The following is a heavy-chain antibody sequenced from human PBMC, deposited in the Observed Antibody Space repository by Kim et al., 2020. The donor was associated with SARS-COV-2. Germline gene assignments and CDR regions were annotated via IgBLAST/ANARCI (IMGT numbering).Heavy chain of an antibody. D-gene: IGHD1-26*01. CDR1: GFTFSSYD. CDR3: ARVRVGASHYGMDV. CDR2: IGTAGDT. V-gene: IGHV3-13*01. Sequence: GGSLRLSCAASGFTFSSYDMHWVRQATGKGLEWVSAIGTAGDTYYPGSVKGRFTISRENAKNSLYLQMNSLRAGDTAVYYCARVRVGASHYGMDVWGQGTTVTVSS. J-gene: IGHJ6*02.